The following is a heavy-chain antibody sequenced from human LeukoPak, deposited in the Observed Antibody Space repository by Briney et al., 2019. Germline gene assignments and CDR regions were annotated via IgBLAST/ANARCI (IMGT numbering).Heavy chain of an antibody. CDR1: GGSISSYY. CDR3: AREDYYGSGSYVPRWFDP. J-gene: IGHJ5*02. D-gene: IGHD3-10*01. CDR2: IYTSGST. Sequence: SETLSLTCTVSGGSISSYYWSWIRQPAGKGLEWIGRIYTSGSTNCNPSLKSRVTMSVDTSKNQFSLKLSSVTAADTAVYYCAREDYYGSGSYVPRWFDPWGQGTLVTVSS. V-gene: IGHV4-4*07.